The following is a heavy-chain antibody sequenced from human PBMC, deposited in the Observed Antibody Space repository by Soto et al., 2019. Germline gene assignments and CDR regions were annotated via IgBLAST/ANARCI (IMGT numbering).Heavy chain of an antibody. CDR2: IIVSHGRP. Sequence: QVQLVQSGAEVKEPGASVKVSCKASGYTFTSHTIHWARQAPGQGLEWMGWIIVSHGRPRIAPHFQGRVTLTTDTSATTAYMELNSLTSEDTAVYVCAREPEDGVPGDFWGQVTLVVVSS. J-gene: IGHJ4*02. D-gene: IGHD3-3*01. CDR1: GYTFTSHT. V-gene: IGHV1-3*01. CDR3: AREPEDGVPGDF.